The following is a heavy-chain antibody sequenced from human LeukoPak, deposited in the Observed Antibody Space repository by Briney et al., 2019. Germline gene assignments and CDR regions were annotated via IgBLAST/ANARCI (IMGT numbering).Heavy chain of an antibody. CDR2: INPNSGGT. Sequence: GASVKVSCKASGYTFTSYYMHWVRQAPGQGLEWMGWINPNSGGTNYAQKFQGRVTMTRDTSISTAYMELSRPRSDDTAVYYCARVGSGSYYGWFDPWGQGTLVTVSS. J-gene: IGHJ5*02. CDR3: ARVGSGSYYGWFDP. V-gene: IGHV1-2*02. D-gene: IGHD1-26*01. CDR1: GYTFTSYY.